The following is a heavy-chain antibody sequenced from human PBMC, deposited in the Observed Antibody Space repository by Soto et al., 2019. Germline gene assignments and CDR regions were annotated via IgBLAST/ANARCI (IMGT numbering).Heavy chain of an antibody. Sequence: SETLSLTCTVSGGSISSGGYYWSWIRQHPGKGLEWIGYIYYSGSTYYTPSLKSRVTISVDTSKNQFSLKLSSVTAADTAVYYCARAYWVTYNGFHPWGQGTLVTVSS. D-gene: IGHD2-21*02. J-gene: IGHJ5*02. CDR3: ARAYWVTYNGFHP. CDR2: IYYSGST. CDR1: GGSISSGGYY. V-gene: IGHV4-31*03.